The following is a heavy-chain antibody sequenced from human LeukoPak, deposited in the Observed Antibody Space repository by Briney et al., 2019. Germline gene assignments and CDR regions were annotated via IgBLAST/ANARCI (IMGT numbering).Heavy chain of an antibody. J-gene: IGHJ4*02. CDR2: INTNSGVA. D-gene: IGHD6-13*01. Sequence: GASVKVSCKASGYTLTDHYIHWVRQAPGQGLDWMGRINTNSGVANNAQKFQGRVTMTRDTSISTAYMEWSSLTSDDTAVYYCARGTAVGQTRDYWGEGTLVTVSS. V-gene: IGHV1-2*06. CDR1: GYTLTDHY. CDR3: ARGTAVGQTRDY.